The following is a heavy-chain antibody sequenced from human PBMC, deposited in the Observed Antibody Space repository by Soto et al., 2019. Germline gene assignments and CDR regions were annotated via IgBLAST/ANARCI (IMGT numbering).Heavy chain of an antibody. Sequence: QVQLVQSGAEVRKPGASVKVACKASGYTFTSNCVHWVRQAPGQGLEWMGVINPSGGRKSYAQKFQGRITLTTDTSASTVYMDLSSLRSEDTAMYYCSRDLGGGWLRYTFDHWGQGSLVTVSS. V-gene: IGHV1-46*01. CDR2: INPSGGRK. CDR1: GYTFTSNC. J-gene: IGHJ4*02. CDR3: SRDLGGGWLRYTFDH. D-gene: IGHD5-12*01.